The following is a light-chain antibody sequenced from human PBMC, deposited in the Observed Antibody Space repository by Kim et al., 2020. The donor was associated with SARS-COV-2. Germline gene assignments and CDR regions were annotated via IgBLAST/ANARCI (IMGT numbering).Light chain of an antibody. J-gene: IGKJ2*01. Sequence: LSPGERAPLSCRGSQSVSHSYLAWYQQKPGQAPRLLIYGASNRATGVPDRFTGSGSGADFTLTISRLESEDFAVYYCQQYGSSPQTFGQGTKLEI. V-gene: IGKV3-20*01. CDR2: GAS. CDR3: QQYGSSPQT. CDR1: QSVSHSY.